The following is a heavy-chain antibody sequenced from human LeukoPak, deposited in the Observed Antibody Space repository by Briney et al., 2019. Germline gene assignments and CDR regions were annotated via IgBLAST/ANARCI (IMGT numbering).Heavy chain of an antibody. CDR2: INTNTGSP. J-gene: IGHJ5*02. D-gene: IGHD2-8*01. CDR3: ARDKVYAINYNWFDP. V-gene: IGHV7-4-1*02. Sequence: ASVKVSCKASGYTFTSYAMNWVRQAPGQGLEWMGWINTNTGSPTYAQGFTGRFVFSLDTSASTAYLQISSLKAEDTAVYYCARDKVYAINYNWFDPWGQGTLVTVSS. CDR1: GYTFTSYA.